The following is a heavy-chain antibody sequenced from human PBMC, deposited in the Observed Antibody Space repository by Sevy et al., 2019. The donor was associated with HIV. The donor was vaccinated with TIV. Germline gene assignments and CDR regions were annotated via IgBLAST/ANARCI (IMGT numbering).Heavy chain of an antibody. Sequence: ASVKVSCKVSGYTLTELSMHWVRQAPGKGLEWMGGFDPEDGETIYSQKFQGRVTMTEDTSTETAYMELSSLRSEDPAVYYCATTLEYRSGWYEYGYWGQGTLVTVSS. CDR2: FDPEDGET. V-gene: IGHV1-24*01. CDR1: GYTLTELS. CDR3: ATTLEYRSGWYEYGY. J-gene: IGHJ4*02. D-gene: IGHD6-19*01.